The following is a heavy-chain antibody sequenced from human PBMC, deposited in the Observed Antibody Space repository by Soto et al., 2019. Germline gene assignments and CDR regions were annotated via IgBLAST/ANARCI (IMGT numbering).Heavy chain of an antibody. J-gene: IGHJ3*02. D-gene: IGHD3-10*01. V-gene: IGHV1-18*04. CDR2: ITVYSGTT. Sequence: GASVKVSCKASGYTFTNYGLSWVRQAPGQGLEWMGWITVYSGTTDHVQKFRGRVSMTTDTSTNTAYMELASLRSDDTAVYYCAKDRTMARGIRAFDIWGQGTTVTVSS. CDR3: AKDRTMARGIRAFDI. CDR1: GYTFTNYG.